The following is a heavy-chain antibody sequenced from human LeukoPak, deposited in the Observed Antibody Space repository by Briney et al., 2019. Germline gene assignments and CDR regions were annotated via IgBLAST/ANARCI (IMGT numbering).Heavy chain of an antibody. Sequence: GASVKVSCKASGYTLTSYDINWVRQATGQGLEWMGWMNPNSGNTGYAQKFQGRVTMTRNTSISTAYMELSSLRSEDTAVYYCARGVSSWVTTIFGDVWGQGTTVTVSS. CDR1: GYTLTSYD. D-gene: IGHD3-3*01. CDR2: MNPNSGNT. CDR3: ARGVSSWVTTIFGDV. J-gene: IGHJ6*02. V-gene: IGHV1-8*01.